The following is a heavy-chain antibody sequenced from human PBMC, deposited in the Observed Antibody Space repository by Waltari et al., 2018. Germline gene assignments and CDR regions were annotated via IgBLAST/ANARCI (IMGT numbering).Heavy chain of an antibody. CDR3: ARDTSSSAGVDY. CDR2: IFYTGST. J-gene: IGHJ4*02. Sequence: WIRQPPGKGLEWIWSIFYTGSTSYNPSFKGRVAMSIDTSKNQFSLKLSSVTAADTAVYYCARDTSSSAGVDYWGQGTLVTVSS. V-gene: IGHV4-38-2*02. D-gene: IGHD6-6*01.